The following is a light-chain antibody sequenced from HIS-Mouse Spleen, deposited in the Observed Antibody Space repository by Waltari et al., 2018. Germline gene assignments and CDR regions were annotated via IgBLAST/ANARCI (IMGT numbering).Light chain of an antibody. J-gene: IGKJ3*01. CDR3: QQYNNWPPFT. CDR2: GAS. Sequence: EIVMTQSPATLSVSPGERATLPCRASQSVSSNLAWYQQKPGQAPRLLFYGASTRATGIPARFSGSGSGTECTLTISSMQSEDFAVYYCQQYNNWPPFTFGPGTKVDIK. CDR1: QSVSSN. V-gene: IGKV3-15*01.